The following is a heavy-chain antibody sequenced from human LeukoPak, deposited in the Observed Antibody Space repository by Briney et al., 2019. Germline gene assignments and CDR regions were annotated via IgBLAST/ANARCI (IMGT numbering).Heavy chain of an antibody. Sequence: SETLSLTCTVSGGSISGYYWSWIRQPPGKGLEWIAYIHYTGSANFNPSLKSRVTISVDTAKNQFSLKLSSTTASDRAVFYCARHRDYGTGWYGFDYWGQGTLVTVSP. V-gene: IGHV4-59*08. CDR1: GGSISGYY. J-gene: IGHJ4*02. D-gene: IGHD6-19*01. CDR2: IHYTGSA. CDR3: ARHRDYGTGWYGFDY.